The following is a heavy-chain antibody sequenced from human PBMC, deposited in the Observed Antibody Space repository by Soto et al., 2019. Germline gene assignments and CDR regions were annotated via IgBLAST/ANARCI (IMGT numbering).Heavy chain of an antibody. Sequence: ASVKVSCKASGYTFSTYGINWVRQAPGQGLEWMGWISAYNGDTDYAQNFQGRVTMTTDTSTSTAYMELRSLRSDDTAVYYCVRDGTKTLRDWFDPWGQGISVTVSS. CDR2: ISAYNGDT. D-gene: IGHD1-1*01. CDR3: VRDGTKTLRDWFDP. V-gene: IGHV1-18*01. J-gene: IGHJ5*02. CDR1: GYTFSTYG.